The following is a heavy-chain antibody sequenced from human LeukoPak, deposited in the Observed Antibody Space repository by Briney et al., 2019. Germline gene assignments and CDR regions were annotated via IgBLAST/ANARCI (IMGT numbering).Heavy chain of an antibody. D-gene: IGHD2-2*01. Sequence: PGRSLRLSCAASGFTFDDYAMHWVRQAPGKGLEWVSGISWNSGSIGYADSVKGRFTISRDNAKNSLYLQMNSLRAEDTALYYCARAPITSPFYFDYWGQGTLVTVSS. J-gene: IGHJ4*02. CDR2: ISWNSGSI. CDR1: GFTFDDYA. CDR3: ARAPITSPFYFDY. V-gene: IGHV3-9*01.